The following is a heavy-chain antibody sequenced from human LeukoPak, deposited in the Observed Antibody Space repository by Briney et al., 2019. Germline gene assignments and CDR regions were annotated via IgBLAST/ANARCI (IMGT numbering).Heavy chain of an antibody. CDR2: LNEDGTVK. J-gene: IGHJ4*02. CDR1: GFSFTTNW. Sequence: GGSLRLSCAASGFSFTTNWMHWVRQTPGKRLEWVAELNEDGTVKYYVDSVKGRFTISRDNAKNSLYLQMNRLRAEDTGVYFCADVPRSTVSYWGRGTLVTVSS. V-gene: IGHV3-7*01. CDR3: ADVPRSTVSY. D-gene: IGHD1-14*01.